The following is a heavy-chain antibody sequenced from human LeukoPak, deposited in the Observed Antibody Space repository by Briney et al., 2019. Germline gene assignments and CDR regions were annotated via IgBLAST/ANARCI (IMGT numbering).Heavy chain of an antibody. Sequence: PGGSLRLSCTVSGFTVSSNSMSWVRQAPGKGLEWVSFIYSDNTHYSDSVEGRFTISRDNSKNTLFLQMNSLRTGDTAIYYCAKDHGLIATDAFDVWGQGTKVVVSS. CDR2: IYSDNT. V-gene: IGHV3-53*05. CDR1: GFTVSSNS. D-gene: IGHD6-13*01. J-gene: IGHJ3*01. CDR3: AKDHGLIATDAFDV.